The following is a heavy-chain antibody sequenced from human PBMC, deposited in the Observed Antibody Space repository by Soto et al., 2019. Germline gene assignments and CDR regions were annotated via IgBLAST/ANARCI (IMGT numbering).Heavy chain of an antibody. J-gene: IGHJ4*01. V-gene: IGHV3-23*01. D-gene: IGHD6-19*01. CDR2: ISGSGGTT. CDR3: ARWCASGCSYFDA. Sequence: GGSLRLSCVASGFTFSTYVMTWVRQGPEKGLEWLSGISGSGGTTTYADSVAGRFTISRDNSRNTLYLQMNSLRAEDTAVYYCARWCASGCSYFDAWGQGSLVTVSS. CDR1: GFTFSTYV.